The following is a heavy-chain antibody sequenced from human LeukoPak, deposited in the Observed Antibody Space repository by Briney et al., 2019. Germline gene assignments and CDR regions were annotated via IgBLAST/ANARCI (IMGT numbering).Heavy chain of an antibody. D-gene: IGHD3/OR15-3a*01. CDR2: IYYTGNT. CDR1: GVSISSSNSY. Sequence: SETLSLTCTVSGVSISSSNSYWGWIRQPPGKGLEWIGSIYYTGNTYYNASLKSRVTISIDTSRNQISLRLTSVTATDTAMYYCARQTGSGLFTLPGGQGTLVTVSS. J-gene: IGHJ4*02. V-gene: IGHV4-39*01. CDR3: ARQTGSGLFTLP.